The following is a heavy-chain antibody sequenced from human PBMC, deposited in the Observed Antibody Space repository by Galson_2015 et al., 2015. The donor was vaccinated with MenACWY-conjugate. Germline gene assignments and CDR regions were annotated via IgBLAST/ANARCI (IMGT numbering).Heavy chain of an antibody. CDR3: ARENTYNYAYAVDY. CDR1: GFAFSTYW. J-gene: IGHJ4*02. D-gene: IGHD5-18*01. V-gene: IGHV3-7*03. CDR2: IKKDSGEI. Sequence: SLRLSCAASGFAFSTYWMTWVRQAPGKGLEWVANIKKDSGEIHYVDSVKGRFTISRDNAKNSLYLQMNSLRAEDTAVYYCARENTYNYAYAVDYWGQGTLVTVSS.